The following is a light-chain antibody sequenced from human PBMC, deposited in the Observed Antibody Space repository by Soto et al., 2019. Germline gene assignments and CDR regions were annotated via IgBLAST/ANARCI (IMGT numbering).Light chain of an antibody. CDR2: KAS. CDR1: QSISSW. V-gene: IGKV1-5*03. CDR3: QKYISYFLYT. Sequence: DIQMTQSPSTLSASVGDRVTITCRASQSISSWLAWYQQKPGKAPKLLIYKASSLEIGVPSRFSGSGSGTEFPLTIRALRPVNFATYYSQKYISYFLYTLGQGPSWRSN. J-gene: IGKJ2*01.